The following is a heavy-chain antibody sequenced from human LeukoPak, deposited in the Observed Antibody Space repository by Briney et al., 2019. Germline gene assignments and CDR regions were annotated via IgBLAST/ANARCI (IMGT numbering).Heavy chain of an antibody. D-gene: IGHD5-24*01. CDR1: GGSISSSS. CDR2: IGIDSGNT. V-gene: IGHV3-11*06. J-gene: IGHJ4*02. Sequence: LSLTCTVSGGSISSSSYYWGWIRQPPGKGLEWISYIGIDSGNTNYADSVKGRFTISGDKAKNSLYLQMNSLRVEDTAVYYCARGYKYAFDNWGQGTLVTVSS. CDR3: ARGYKYAFDN.